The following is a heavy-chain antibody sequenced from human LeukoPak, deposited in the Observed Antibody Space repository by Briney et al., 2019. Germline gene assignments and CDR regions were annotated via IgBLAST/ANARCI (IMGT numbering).Heavy chain of an antibody. CDR1: GGSFSGYY. CDR2: INHSGST. J-gene: IGHJ3*02. D-gene: IGHD1-26*01. Sequence: PSETLSLTCAVYGGSFSGYYWSWIRQPPGKGLEWIGEINHSGSTNYNPSLKSRVTISVDTSKNQFSLKLSSVTAADTAVYYCARGLHYSGSYWGGIPNFDIWGQGTMVTVSS. V-gene: IGHV4-34*01. CDR3: ARGLHYSGSYWGGIPNFDI.